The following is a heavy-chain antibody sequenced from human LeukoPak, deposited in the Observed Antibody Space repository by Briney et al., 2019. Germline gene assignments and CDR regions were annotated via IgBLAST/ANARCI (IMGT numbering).Heavy chain of an antibody. V-gene: IGHV3-53*01. Sequence: PGGSLRLSCAASGLIFSKYWMTWVRQAPGKGLEWVSFIYSDNTHYSDSVKGRFTISRDNSKNTLYLQMNSLRAEDTAVYYCARRAGAYSHPYDYWGQGTLVTVSS. CDR2: IYSDNT. J-gene: IGHJ4*02. D-gene: IGHD4/OR15-4a*01. CDR1: GLIFSKYW. CDR3: ARRAGAYSHPYDY.